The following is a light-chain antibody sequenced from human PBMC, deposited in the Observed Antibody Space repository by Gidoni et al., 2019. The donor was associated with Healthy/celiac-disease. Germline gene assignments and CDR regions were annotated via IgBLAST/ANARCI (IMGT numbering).Light chain of an antibody. J-gene: IGKJ4*01. CDR3: QQYNNWPLPT. CDR2: GAS. Sequence: EIVMTQSLATLSVSPGERATLSCRASQSVSSNLAWYQQKPGQAPRLLIYGASTRATGIPARFSGSGSGTEFTLTISSLQSEDFAVYYCQQYNNWPLPTFGGGTKVEIK. CDR1: QSVSSN. V-gene: IGKV3-15*01.